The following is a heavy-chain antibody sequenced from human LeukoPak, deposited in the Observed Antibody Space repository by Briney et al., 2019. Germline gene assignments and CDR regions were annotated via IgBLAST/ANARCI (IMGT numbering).Heavy chain of an antibody. CDR2: ISSSSSYI. CDR1: GFTFGSYS. CDR3: ARDVGYDSSGAYDY. D-gene: IGHD3-22*01. J-gene: IGHJ4*02. V-gene: IGHV3-21*01. Sequence: PGGSLRLSCAASGFTFGSYSMNWVRQAPGKGLEWVSSISSSSSYIYYADSVKGRFTISRDNAKNSLYLQMNSLRAEDTAVYYCARDVGYDSSGAYDYWGQGTLVIVSS.